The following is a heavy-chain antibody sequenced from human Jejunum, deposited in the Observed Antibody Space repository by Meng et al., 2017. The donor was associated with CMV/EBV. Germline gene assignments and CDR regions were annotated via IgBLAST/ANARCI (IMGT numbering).Heavy chain of an antibody. D-gene: IGHD2-15*01. CDR1: GFTFNKYW. Sequence: LSCAASGFTFNKYWMHWVRQPPGRGLVWLSRIDNDGSDTIYADSVKGRFTVSRDNARNTLYLQMNNLRDEDTAVYYCARDTPHNAFDPWGQGTLVTVSS. CDR3: ARDTPHNAFDP. V-gene: IGHV3-74*01. J-gene: IGHJ5*02. CDR2: IDNDGSDT.